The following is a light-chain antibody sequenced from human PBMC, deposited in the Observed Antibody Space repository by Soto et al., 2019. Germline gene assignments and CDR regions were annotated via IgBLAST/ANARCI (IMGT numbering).Light chain of an antibody. Sequence: QSALTQPASVSGSPGQSITISCTGTSSAVGNYNHVSWYQHYQGKAPKLIIYEGSKRPSGVSNRFSGSKSGNTASLTISGLQAEDEADYYCCSYAGDNTFIFGGGTKLTVL. J-gene: IGLJ2*01. CDR3: CSYAGDNTFI. CDR2: EGS. CDR1: SSAVGNYNH. V-gene: IGLV2-23*03.